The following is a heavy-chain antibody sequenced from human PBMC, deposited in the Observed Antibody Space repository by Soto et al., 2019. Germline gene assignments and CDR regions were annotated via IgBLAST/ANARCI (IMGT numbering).Heavy chain of an antibody. V-gene: IGHV4-59*01. CDR2: IYYSGST. Sequence: SETLSLTCTVSGGSISSYYWSWIRQPPGKGLEWIGYIYYSGSTNYNPSLKSRVTISVDTSKNQFSLKLSSVTAADTAVYYCARTTYNWNHWRYNWFDPWGQGTLVTVSS. CDR1: GGSISSYY. J-gene: IGHJ5*02. D-gene: IGHD1-20*01. CDR3: ARTTYNWNHWRYNWFDP.